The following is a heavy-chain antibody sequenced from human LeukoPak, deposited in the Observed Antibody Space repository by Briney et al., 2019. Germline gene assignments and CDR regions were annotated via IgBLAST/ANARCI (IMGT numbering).Heavy chain of an antibody. CDR1: GGSISSYY. D-gene: IGHD6-19*01. V-gene: IGHV4-59*01. J-gene: IGHJ6*03. CDR3: ARDSRYSSGWYGGGYYYYMDV. CDR2: IYYSGST. Sequence: SETLSLTCTVSGGSISSYYWIWIRQPPGKGLEWIGYIYYSGSTNYNPSLKSRVTISVDTSKNQFSLKLSSVTAADTAVYYCARDSRYSSGWYGGGYYYYMDVWGKGTTVTISS.